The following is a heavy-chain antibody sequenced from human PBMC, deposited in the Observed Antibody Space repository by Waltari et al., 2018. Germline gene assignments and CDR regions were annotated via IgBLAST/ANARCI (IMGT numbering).Heavy chain of an antibody. CDR1: GGPFSRSA. D-gene: IGHD3-3*01. J-gene: IGHJ4*02. Sequence: QVQLVQSGAEVKKPGSSVQVSCKASGGPFSRSALSWVPQAPGQGLEWMGRISPSFGTANYAQKFQGRVTITADKSTSTAYMELSSLRSEDTAVYYCAREGPITIFGVVTKQYYFDYWGQGTLVTVSS. V-gene: IGHV1-69*08. CDR3: AREGPITIFGVVTKQYYFDY. CDR2: ISPSFGTA.